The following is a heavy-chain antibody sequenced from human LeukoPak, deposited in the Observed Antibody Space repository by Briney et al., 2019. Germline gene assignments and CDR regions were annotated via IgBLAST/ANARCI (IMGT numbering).Heavy chain of an antibody. CDR2: ISWDSRSA. Sequence: GGSLRLSCAASGFTFDDYAMHWVRQSPGKGLQWVSFISWDSRSAYYADSVKGRSTISRDNNKKSVFLQMNSLSAEDTAFYYCARDSQDCSASTCYFDYWGQGTLVTVSA. J-gene: IGHJ4*02. CDR1: GFTFDDYA. V-gene: IGHV3-43D*03. D-gene: IGHD2-15*01. CDR3: ARDSQDCSASTCYFDY.